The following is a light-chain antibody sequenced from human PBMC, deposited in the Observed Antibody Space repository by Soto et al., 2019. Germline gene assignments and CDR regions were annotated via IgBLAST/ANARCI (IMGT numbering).Light chain of an antibody. CDR3: QQYNNWPPYT. CDR2: DAS. V-gene: IGKV3-15*01. CDR1: QSVTKNN. J-gene: IGKJ2*01. Sequence: EIVLTQSAGTLSLSQGEIATLSCRASQSVTKNNLNWYQQKPGQAPRLLIYDASSRATGIPARFSGSGSGTDFTLTISSLQSEDFAVYYCQQYNNWPPYTFGQGTKVDIK.